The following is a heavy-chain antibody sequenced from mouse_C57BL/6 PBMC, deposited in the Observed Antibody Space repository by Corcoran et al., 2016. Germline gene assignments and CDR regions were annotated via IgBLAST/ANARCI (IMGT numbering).Heavy chain of an antibody. CDR2: INPNNGGT. CDR3: ARYDYYFYY. V-gene: IGHV1-26*01. CDR1: GYTFTDYY. Sequence: EVQLQQSGPELLKPGASVKISCKASGYTFTDYYMNWVKQSHGKSLEWIGDINPNNGGTSYNQKFKGKATLTVDKSSSTAYMELRSLTSEDSAVYYCARYDYYFYYWGQGTTLTVSS. J-gene: IGHJ2*01. D-gene: IGHD2-4*01.